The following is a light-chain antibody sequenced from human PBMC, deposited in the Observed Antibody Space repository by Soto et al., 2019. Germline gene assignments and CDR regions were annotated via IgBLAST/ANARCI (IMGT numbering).Light chain of an antibody. Sequence: EIVLTQSPGTLSLSPGERATLSCRASQSVSSSYLAWYQQKPGQAPRLLIYGISSRATGIPDRFSGSGSGTDFTLTVSRLEPEDFAVYYCLQYGASPWTFGRGTPVEI. CDR1: QSVSSSY. CDR3: LQYGASPWT. V-gene: IGKV3-20*01. J-gene: IGKJ1*01. CDR2: GIS.